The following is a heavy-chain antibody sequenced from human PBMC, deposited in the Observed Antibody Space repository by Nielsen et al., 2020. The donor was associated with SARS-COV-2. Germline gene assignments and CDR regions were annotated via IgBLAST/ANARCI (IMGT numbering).Heavy chain of an antibody. D-gene: IGHD2-21*01. V-gene: IGHV3-49*03. CDR2: IRSKTYGGTA. CDR1: GFTFGDYA. CDR3: ARDPRAAAYAFRD. J-gene: IGHJ4*02. Sequence: GESLKISCTYSGFTFGDYAMSWFRQAPGKGLEWVGLIRSKTYGGTAEYAASVKGRFTISRDDSESIAHLQMNSLRTEDTGVYYCARDPRAAAYAFRDWGQGTLVTVSS.